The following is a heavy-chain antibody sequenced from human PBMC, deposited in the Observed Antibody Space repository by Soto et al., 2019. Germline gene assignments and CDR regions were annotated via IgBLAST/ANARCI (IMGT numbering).Heavy chain of an antibody. CDR3: ARGRYSGYDIDY. D-gene: IGHD5-12*01. CDR1: GGSISSGGYY. V-gene: IGHV4-31*03. Sequence: SETLSLTCTVSGGSISSGGYYWSWIRQHPGKGLEWIGYIYYSGSTYYNPSLKSRVTISVGTSKNQFSLKLSSVTAADTAVYYCARGRYSGYDIDYWGQGTLVTVSS. CDR2: IYYSGST. J-gene: IGHJ4*02.